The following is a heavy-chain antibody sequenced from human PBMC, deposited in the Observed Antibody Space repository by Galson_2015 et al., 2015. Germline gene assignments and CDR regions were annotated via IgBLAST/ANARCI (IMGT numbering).Heavy chain of an antibody. CDR3: AKEPGYCSGGACYGGWFDP. CDR1: GFTFRHSA. D-gene: IGHD2-15*01. Sequence: LSCAASGFTFRHSALNWVCHPPGTGLEWIGEIPHNGATDYNPSLKGRVTISGDTSRNQLSLKLTSVTAADTAVYYCAKEPGYCSGGACYGGWFDPWGQGTLVTVSS. V-gene: IGHV4-34*01. J-gene: IGHJ5*02. CDR2: IPHNGAT.